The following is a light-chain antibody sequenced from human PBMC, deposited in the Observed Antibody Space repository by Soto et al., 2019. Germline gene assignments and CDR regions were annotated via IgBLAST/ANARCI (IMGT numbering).Light chain of an antibody. CDR1: QSISNS. CDR3: QQYNNWPWT. Sequence: EIVMTQSPVTLSVSPGEIVTLSCRASQSISNSVAWYQERPGQAPRFLIYGASTRATGIPARFSGSGSGTEFTLTINSLESEDFAVYYCQQYNNWPWTFGQGTKVEI. J-gene: IGKJ1*01. V-gene: IGKV3-15*01. CDR2: GAS.